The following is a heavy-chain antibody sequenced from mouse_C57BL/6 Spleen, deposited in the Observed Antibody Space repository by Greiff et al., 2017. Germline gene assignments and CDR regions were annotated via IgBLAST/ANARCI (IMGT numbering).Heavy chain of an antibody. CDR1: GYTFTDYN. J-gene: IGHJ4*01. V-gene: IGHV1-22*01. Sequence: EVKLVESGPELVKPGASVKMSCKASGYTFTDYNMHWVKQSHGKSLEWIGYINPNNGGTSYNQKFKGKATLTVNKSSSTAYMELRSLTSEDSAVYYCARVYYDYNGYAMDYWGQGTSVTVSS. CDR2: INPNNGGT. D-gene: IGHD2-4*01. CDR3: ARVYYDYNGYAMDY.